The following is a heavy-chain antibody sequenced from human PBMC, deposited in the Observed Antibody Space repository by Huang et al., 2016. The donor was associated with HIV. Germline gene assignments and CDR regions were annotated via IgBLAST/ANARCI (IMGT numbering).Heavy chain of an antibody. CDR1: GFTFSSYG. V-gene: IGHV3-30*18. CDR2: ISYEAMTK. J-gene: IGHJ4*02. CDR3: AKGGSAAAVLDF. D-gene: IGHD6-13*01. Sequence: QVQLVESGGGVVQPGRSLRISCAASGFTFSSYGMHWVRQAPGKGLGWVAVISYEAMTKYYADSVKGRFSISRDNSKTTVYLQLNSLRLEDTAVYYCAKGGSAAAVLDFWGQGTLVTVSS.